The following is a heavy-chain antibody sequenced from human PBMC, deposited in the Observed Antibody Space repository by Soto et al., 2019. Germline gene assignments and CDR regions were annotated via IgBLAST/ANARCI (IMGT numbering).Heavy chain of an antibody. D-gene: IGHD4-17*01. Sequence: SVKVSCKASGGTFSSYAISWVRQAPGQGLEWMGGIIPIFGTANYAQKFQGRVTITADESTSTAYMELSSLRSEDTAVYYCARDLLSTVVDVFDIWGQGTMVTVSS. CDR1: GGTFSSYA. J-gene: IGHJ3*02. CDR3: ARDLLSTVVDVFDI. V-gene: IGHV1-69*13. CDR2: IIPIFGTA.